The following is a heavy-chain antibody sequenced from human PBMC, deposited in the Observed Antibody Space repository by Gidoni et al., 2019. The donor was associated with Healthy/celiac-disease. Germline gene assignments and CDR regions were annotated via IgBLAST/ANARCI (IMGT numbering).Heavy chain of an antibody. CDR3: ARDLRVAATFYGMDV. CDR2: ISSSSSYI. V-gene: IGHV3-21*01. J-gene: IGHJ6*02. Sequence: EVQLVESVGGLVKPGGSLRLSCAASGFTFSSYSMNWVRQAPGKGLEWVSYISSSSSYIYYADSVKGRFTISRDNAKNSLYLQMNSLRAEDTAVYYCARDLRVAATFYGMDVWGQGTTVTVSS. CDR1: GFTFSSYS. D-gene: IGHD2-15*01.